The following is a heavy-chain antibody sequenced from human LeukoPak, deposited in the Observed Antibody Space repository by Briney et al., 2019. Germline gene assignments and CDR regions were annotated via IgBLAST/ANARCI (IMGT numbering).Heavy chain of an antibody. D-gene: IGHD3-22*01. CDR1: GFIFSSYS. CDR2: INDRGDVK. J-gene: IGHJ6*02. V-gene: IGHV3-48*04. CDR3: ARDLNDSSGYYFPYYYYGMDV. Sequence: GGSLRLSCAASGFIFSSYSMNWVRQAPGKGLEWISYINDRGDVKHYADSVKGRFTISRDNAKNSLYLQMNSLRAEDTAVYYCARDLNDSSGYYFPYYYYGMDVWGQGTTVTVSS.